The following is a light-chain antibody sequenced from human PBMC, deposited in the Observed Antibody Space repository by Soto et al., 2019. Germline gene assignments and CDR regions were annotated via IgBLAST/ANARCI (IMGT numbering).Light chain of an antibody. Sequence: IQMTQSPSYVSASVGDRVTITCRASQGITNWLAWYQQKPGKAPNLLIYTGSSLQSGVPSRFSGSGSGTDFTLTINSLQPEDFATYYCQQAASFPITFGQGTRLEIK. CDR2: TGS. CDR3: QQAASFPIT. V-gene: IGKV1-12*01. J-gene: IGKJ5*01. CDR1: QGITNW.